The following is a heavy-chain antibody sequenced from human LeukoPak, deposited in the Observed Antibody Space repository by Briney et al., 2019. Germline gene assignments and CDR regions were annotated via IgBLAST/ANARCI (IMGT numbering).Heavy chain of an antibody. J-gene: IGHJ4*02. CDR3: ARGSSGTYFQFIDY. V-gene: IGHV3-7*01. D-gene: IGHD1-26*01. CDR1: GFTFTSYW. CDR2: IKQGGSEK. Sequence: GGSLRLSCAPSGFTFTSYWMGWVRQSPVKGLEWVASIKQGGSEKHYVDSVKGRFTISRDNAQDSLYLEMNSLRAEDTAVYYCARGSSGTYFQFIDYWGQGTLVTVSS.